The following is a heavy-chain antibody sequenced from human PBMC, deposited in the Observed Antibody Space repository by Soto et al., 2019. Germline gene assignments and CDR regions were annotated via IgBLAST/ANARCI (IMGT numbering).Heavy chain of an antibody. CDR2: MYHTGTT. CDR3: ARGSTGAGARQYYFEY. V-gene: IGHV4-4*02. CDR1: GGSISSDNW. J-gene: IGHJ4*02. Sequence: QVQLQESGPGLVKPSGTLSHTCAVSGGSISSDNWWSWVRQSAGKGLEWIGEMYHTGTTNYNPSLESRVIISVDKSKNLLSLKLSSVTAADTALYYCARGSTGAGARQYYFEYWGQGALVTVSS. D-gene: IGHD2-2*01.